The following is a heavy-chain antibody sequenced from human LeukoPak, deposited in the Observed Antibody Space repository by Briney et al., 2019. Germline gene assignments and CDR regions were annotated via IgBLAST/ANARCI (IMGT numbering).Heavy chain of an antibody. D-gene: IGHD6-19*01. V-gene: IGHV1-18*04. Sequence: ASVKVSCKASGYTFTSYGICWVRQAPGQGLEWMGWISAYNGNTNYAQKLQGRVTMTTDTSTSTAYMELRSLRSDDTAVYYCARDSSIAVAGTGDYWGQGTMVTVSS. CDR1: GYTFTSYG. J-gene: IGHJ4*02. CDR3: ARDSSIAVAGTGDY. CDR2: ISAYNGNT.